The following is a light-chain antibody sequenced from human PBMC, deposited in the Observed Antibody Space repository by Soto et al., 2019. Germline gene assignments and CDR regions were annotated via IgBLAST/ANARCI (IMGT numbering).Light chain of an antibody. CDR3: QQYGSSPLT. CDR2: GAS. CDR1: QSVSSSY. J-gene: IGKJ4*01. V-gene: IGKV3-20*01. Sequence: EIVLTQSPGTLSLSPGERATLSCRASQSVSSSYLAWYQQKPGQAPRLLIYGASSRATGIPDRFSGSGSGTAFTLTISRLDPDDFAVYYCQQYGSSPLTLGGGTKVEIK.